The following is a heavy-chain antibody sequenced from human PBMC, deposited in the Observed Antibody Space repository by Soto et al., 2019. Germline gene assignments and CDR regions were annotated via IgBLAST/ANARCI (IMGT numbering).Heavy chain of an antibody. CDR1: GFIFSSYA. D-gene: IGHD3-22*01. V-gene: IGHV3-30-3*02. CDR2: ISFDGSNE. CDR3: AKTYYYDRSGYYQNWFDP. J-gene: IGHJ5*02. Sequence: QVQLVESGGGVVQPGWSLRLSCAASGFIFSSYAMHWIRQAPGKGLEWVAIISFDGSNEYYADSVKGRFTISRDNSKNTLYLQVRSLRAEDTAVYYCAKTYYYDRSGYYQNWFDPWGQGTLVTVSS.